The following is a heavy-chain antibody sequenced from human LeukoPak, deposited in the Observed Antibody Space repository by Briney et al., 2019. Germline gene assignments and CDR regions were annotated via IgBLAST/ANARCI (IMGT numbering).Heavy chain of an antibody. J-gene: IGHJ5*02. CDR1: GFTFSSYG. CDR2: IRYDGSNK. V-gene: IGHV3-30*02. D-gene: IGHD4-11*01. CDR3: ARVLPYDYINRFDR. Sequence: GGSLRLSCAASGFTFSSYGMHWVRQAPGKGLEWVAFIRYDGSNKYYADSVKGRFTISRDNSKNTLYLQMNSLRAEDTAVYYCARVLPYDYINRFDRWGQGTLVTVSS.